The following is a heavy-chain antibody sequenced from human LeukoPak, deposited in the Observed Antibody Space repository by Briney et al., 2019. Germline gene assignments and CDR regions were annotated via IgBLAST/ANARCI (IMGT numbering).Heavy chain of an antibody. J-gene: IGHJ4*02. CDR1: GGSISSGGYS. Sequence: SQTLSLTCAVSGGSISSGGYSWSWIRQPPGKGLEGIGYIYHSGSTYYNPSLKSRVTISVDRSQNQFSLKLSSVTAADTAVYYCARGTYGDSNLFDYWGQGTLVTVSS. V-gene: IGHV4-30-2*01. D-gene: IGHD4-17*01. CDR2: IYHSGST. CDR3: ARGTYGDSNLFDY.